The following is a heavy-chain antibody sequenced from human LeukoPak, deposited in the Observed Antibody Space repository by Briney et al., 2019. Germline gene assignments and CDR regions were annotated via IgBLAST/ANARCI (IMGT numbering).Heavy chain of an antibody. CDR1: GFTFSDHY. D-gene: IGHD2-8*01. CDR2: TRNKANSYTT. Sequence: GGSLRLSCAASGFTFSDHYIDWVRQAPGKGLEWVGRTRNKANSYTTEYAASVKGRFTISRDDSKNSLYLQINSLKTEDTAVYYCARQRCTNGVCYRHFDYWGQGTLVTVSS. V-gene: IGHV3-72*01. J-gene: IGHJ4*02. CDR3: ARQRCTNGVCYRHFDY.